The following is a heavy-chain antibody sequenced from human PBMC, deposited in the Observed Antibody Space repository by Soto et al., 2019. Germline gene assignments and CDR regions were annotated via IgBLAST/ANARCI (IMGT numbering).Heavy chain of an antibody. V-gene: IGHV3-30-3*01. D-gene: IGHD6-19*01. CDR1: GFTFSSYA. J-gene: IGHJ6*02. CDR3: AREGGIAVAAQKGYYYYGMDV. Sequence: QVQLVESGGGVVQPGRTLRLSCAASGFTFSSYAMHWVRQAPGKGLEWVAVISYDGSNKYYADSVKGRFTISRDNSKNTLYLQMNSLRAEDTAVYYCAREGGIAVAAQKGYYYYGMDVWGQGTTVTVSS. CDR2: ISYDGSNK.